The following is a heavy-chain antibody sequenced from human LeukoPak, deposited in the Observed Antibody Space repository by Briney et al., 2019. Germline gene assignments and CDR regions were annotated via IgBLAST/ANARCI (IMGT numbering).Heavy chain of an antibody. CDR3: AKSGYSSSWSNAAVYNWFDP. D-gene: IGHD6-13*01. J-gene: IGHJ5*02. Sequence: GGSLRLSCAASGLTFSSYAMSWVRQAPGKGLDWVSSISGSGRSTYYADSVKGRFTISRDNSKNTLYLQMNSLRAEDTAVYYCAKSGYSSSWSNAAVYNWFDPWGQGTLVTVSS. CDR1: GLTFSSYA. CDR2: ISGSGRST. V-gene: IGHV3-23*01.